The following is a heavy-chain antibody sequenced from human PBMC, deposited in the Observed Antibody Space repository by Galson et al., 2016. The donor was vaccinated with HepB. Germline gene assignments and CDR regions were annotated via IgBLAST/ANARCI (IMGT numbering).Heavy chain of an antibody. CDR1: GYTFTNYD. Sequence: SVKVSCKASGYTFTNYDFNWVRQATGQGLEWLGWMTPNSGNTGYAQKFQGRLSLTRDISTSTAYMELSSLTPDDTAVYYCARNRPFTGDFDYWGQGTLVTVSS. D-gene: IGHD7-27*01. J-gene: IGHJ4*02. CDR2: MTPNSGNT. V-gene: IGHV1-8*01. CDR3: ARNRPFTGDFDY.